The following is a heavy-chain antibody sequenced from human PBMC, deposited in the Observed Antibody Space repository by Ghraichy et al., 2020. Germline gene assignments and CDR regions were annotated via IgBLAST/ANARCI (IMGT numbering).Heavy chain of an antibody. CDR3: AREGRGGTWDGYKVDWFDP. V-gene: IGHV3-7*01. D-gene: IGHD5-24*01. J-gene: IGHJ5*02. CDR2: IKQDGSEK. CDR1: GFTFSSYW. Sequence: GGSLRLSCAASGFTFSSYWMSWVRQAPGKGLEWVAKIKQDGSEKYYVDSVKGRFTISRDNAKNSLYLQMNSLRAEDTAVYYCAREGRGGTWDGYKVDWFDPWGQGTLVTVSS.